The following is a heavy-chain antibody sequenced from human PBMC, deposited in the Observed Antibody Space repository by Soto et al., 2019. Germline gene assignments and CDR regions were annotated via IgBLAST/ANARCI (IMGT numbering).Heavy chain of an antibody. J-gene: IGHJ4*02. Sequence: SETLSLTCTVSGGSVSSGSYYWSWIRQPPGKGLEWIGYIYYSGSTNYNPSLKSRVTISVDTSKNQFSLKLSSVTAADTAVYYRARDSLVGDTSRWLQPFDYWGQGTLVTVSS. D-gene: IGHD5-12*01. V-gene: IGHV4-61*01. CDR3: ARDSLVGDTSRWLQPFDY. CDR1: GGSVSSGSYY. CDR2: IYYSGST.